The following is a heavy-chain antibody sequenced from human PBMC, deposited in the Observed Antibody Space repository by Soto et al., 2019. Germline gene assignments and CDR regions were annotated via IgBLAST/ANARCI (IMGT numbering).Heavy chain of an antibody. Sequence: PSETLSLTCAVYGGSFSGYYWSWIRQPPGKGLEWIGEINHSGSTNYNPSLKSRVTISVDTSKNQFSLKLSSVTAADTAVYYCARVGYSYVGRNGMDVWGQGTTVTVSS. D-gene: IGHD5-18*01. V-gene: IGHV4-34*01. CDR1: GGSFSGYY. CDR3: ARVGYSYVGRNGMDV. CDR2: INHSGST. J-gene: IGHJ6*02.